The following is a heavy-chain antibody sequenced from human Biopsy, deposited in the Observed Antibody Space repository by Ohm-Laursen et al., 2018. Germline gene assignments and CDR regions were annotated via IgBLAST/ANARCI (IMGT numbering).Heavy chain of an antibody. CDR2: IYNSESTST. V-gene: IGHV4-39*01. D-gene: IGHD3-10*01. CDR1: GDSISSDIYY. J-gene: IGHJ5*02. CDR3: ARRVSGSGRVDP. Sequence: GTLSLTCTVSGDSISSDIYYWVWIRQPPGKGLEWIGNIYNSESTSTYYNLSLKGRVSISVDTSHNQFSLKLTSVTAADAAVYFCARRVSGSGRVDPWGQGTLVTVSS.